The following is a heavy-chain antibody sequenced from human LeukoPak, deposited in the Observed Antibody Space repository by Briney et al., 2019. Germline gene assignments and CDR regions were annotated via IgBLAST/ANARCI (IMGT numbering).Heavy chain of an antibody. CDR3: ARGVTNGDYGRMFDP. Sequence: ASVKVSCKASGYSFTGYYIHWVRQAPGQGLEWMGWINPNSGGTNYAQKVRGRVTMTRDTSMSTAFLELSSLRSDDTAVYHCARGVTNGDYGRMFDPWGQGTLVTVSS. CDR2: INPNSGGT. D-gene: IGHD4-17*01. CDR1: GYSFTGYY. V-gene: IGHV1-2*02. J-gene: IGHJ5*02.